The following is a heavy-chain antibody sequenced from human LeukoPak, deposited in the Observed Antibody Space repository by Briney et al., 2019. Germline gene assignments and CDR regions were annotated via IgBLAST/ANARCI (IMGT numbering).Heavy chain of an antibody. J-gene: IGHJ4*02. D-gene: IGHD2-2*02. CDR3: AKGGYTTPFDY. V-gene: IGHV3-23*01. CDR1: GFTFRDYS. CDR2: IRADYSST. Sequence: GGSLRLSCAASGFTFRDYSMTWICQAPGKGLEWVSTIRADYSSTYYADSVKGRFTISRDNSKTTLYLQMNSLRAEDTALYYRAKGGYTTPFDYWGRGTLVIVSS.